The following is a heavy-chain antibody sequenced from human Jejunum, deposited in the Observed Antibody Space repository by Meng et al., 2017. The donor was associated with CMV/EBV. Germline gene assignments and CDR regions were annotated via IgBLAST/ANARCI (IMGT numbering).Heavy chain of an antibody. CDR3: ARGGWGNWNFEH. J-gene: IGHJ4*02. CDR1: GGSLTIPNYS. Sequence: SGGSLTIPNYSWFWIRLPPGKGLEWIGLVEDGGTTRYKPSLVSRVSISVDTSKNQFSLTLNSVTAADTAIYYCARGGWGNWNFEHWGQGKRVTVSS. CDR2: VEDGGTT. V-gene: IGHV4-61*01. D-gene: IGHD3-16*01.